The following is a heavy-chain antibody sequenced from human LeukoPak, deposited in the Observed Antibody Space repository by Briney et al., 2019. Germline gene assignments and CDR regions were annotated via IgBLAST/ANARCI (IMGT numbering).Heavy chain of an antibody. D-gene: IGHD2-21*01. CDR2: IYYSGST. CDR1: GYSISSSNW. V-gene: IGHV4-28*01. J-gene: IGHJ4*02. CDR3: ARKGPGDCLDY. Sequence: SDTLSLTCAVSGYSISSSNWWGWIRQPPGKGLEWIGYIYYSGSTYYNPSLKSRVTMSADTSKNQFSLKLSSVTAVDTAVYYCARKGPGDCLDYWGQGTLVTVSS.